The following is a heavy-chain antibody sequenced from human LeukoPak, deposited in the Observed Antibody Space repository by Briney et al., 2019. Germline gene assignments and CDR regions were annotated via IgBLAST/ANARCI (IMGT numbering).Heavy chain of an antibody. CDR1: GFTFSSYA. J-gene: IGHJ4*02. CDR3: AKGINMGWGVDD. Sequence: GSLRLSCAASGFTFSSYAMSWVRQAPGKGLEWVSATSSSGGSTYYAASVKGRFTISRDNSKNTRYLQMDGLRADDTAVYYSAKGINMGWGVDDWGQGTLVTVSS. D-gene: IGHD3-10*01. CDR2: TSSSGGST. V-gene: IGHV3-23*01.